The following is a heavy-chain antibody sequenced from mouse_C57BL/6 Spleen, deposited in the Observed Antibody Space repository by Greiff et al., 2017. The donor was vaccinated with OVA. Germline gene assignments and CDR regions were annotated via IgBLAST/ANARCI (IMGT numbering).Heavy chain of an antibody. J-gene: IGHJ4*01. CDR1: GYTFTDYN. CDR3: ARHRYGSSPYAMDY. Sequence: EVQLQQSGPELVKPGASVKIPCKASGYTFTDYNMDWVKQSHGKSLEWIGDINPNNGGTIYNQKFKGKATLTVDKSSSTAYMELRSLTSEDTAVYYCARHRYGSSPYAMDYWGQGTSVTVSS. CDR2: INPNNGGT. D-gene: IGHD1-1*01. V-gene: IGHV1-18*01.